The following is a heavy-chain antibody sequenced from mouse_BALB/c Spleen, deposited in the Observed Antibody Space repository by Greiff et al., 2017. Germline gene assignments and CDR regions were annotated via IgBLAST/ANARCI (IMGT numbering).Heavy chain of an antibody. J-gene: IGHJ1*01. CDR2: ISSGGSYT. V-gene: IGHV5-6*01. CDR1: GFTFSSYG. CDR3: ARDGNGKSLYFDV. D-gene: IGHD2-1*01. Sequence: EVKVVESGGDLVKPGGSLKLSCAASGFTFSSYGMSWVRQTPDKRLEWVATISSGGSYTYYPDSVKGRFTISRDNAKNTLYLQMSSLKSEDTAMYYCARDGNGKSLYFDVWGAGTTVTVSS.